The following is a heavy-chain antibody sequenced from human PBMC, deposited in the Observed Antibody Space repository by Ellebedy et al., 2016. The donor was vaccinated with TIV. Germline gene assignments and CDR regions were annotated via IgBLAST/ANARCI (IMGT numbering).Heavy chain of an antibody. CDR3: GRAAGITKVSSPSAY. CDR2: MNANDGDT. J-gene: IGHJ4*02. CDR1: GYTFTSYY. D-gene: IGHD3-10*01. V-gene: IGHV1-46*01. Sequence: AASVKVSCKASGYTFTSYYIHWMRQAPGQGLEWMGIMNANDGDTTYAQKFQGRVTMTRDTSTPTVYMELTSLRFEDKAVYYCGRAAGITKVSSPSAYWGQGTLVTVSS.